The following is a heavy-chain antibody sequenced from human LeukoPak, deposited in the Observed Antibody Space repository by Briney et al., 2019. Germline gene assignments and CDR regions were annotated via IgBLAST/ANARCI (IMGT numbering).Heavy chain of an antibody. V-gene: IGHV3-7*01. CDR1: GFTFSSYW. CDR3: ARGESAAGDASEFAY. D-gene: IGHD6-13*01. J-gene: IGHJ4*02. Sequence: GGSLRLSCAASGFTFSSYWMSWVRQAPGKGLEWVANIKQDGSEKYYVDSVKGRFTISRDNAKNSLYLHMNSLRAEDTAVYYCARGESAAGDASEFAYWGQGILVTVSS. CDR2: IKQDGSEK.